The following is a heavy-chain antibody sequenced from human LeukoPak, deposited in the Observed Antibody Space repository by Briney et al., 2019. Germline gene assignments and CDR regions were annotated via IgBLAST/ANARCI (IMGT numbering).Heavy chain of an antibody. CDR2: IYYSGST. J-gene: IGHJ5*02. V-gene: IGHV4-61*05. Sequence: SETLSLTCTVSGGSISSSSYYWGWIRQPPGKGLEWIGYIYYSGSTYYNPSLKSRVTISVDTSKNQFSLKLSSVTAADTAVYYCARTNGYYDSSGYRAAFDPWGQGTLVTVSS. CDR1: GGSISSSSYY. D-gene: IGHD3-22*01. CDR3: ARTNGYYDSSGYRAAFDP.